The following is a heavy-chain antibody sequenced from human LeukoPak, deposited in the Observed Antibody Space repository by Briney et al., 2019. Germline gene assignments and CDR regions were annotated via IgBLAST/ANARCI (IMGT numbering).Heavy chain of an antibody. Sequence: GGSLRLSCVGALGSHSMGWVRQAPGKGLEWVANIKEDGSQKYYMDSVKGRFTISRDNAKSSLFLQMNNLRVEDTAVYYCTRDQTWGQGTLVTVSS. J-gene: IGHJ4*02. CDR2: IKEDGSQK. CDR1: LGSHS. CDR3: TRDQT. V-gene: IGHV3-7*01.